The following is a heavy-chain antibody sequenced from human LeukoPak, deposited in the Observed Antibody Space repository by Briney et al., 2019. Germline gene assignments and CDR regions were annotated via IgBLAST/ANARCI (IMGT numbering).Heavy chain of an antibody. CDR3: AKDSGEYSSSSSDFDY. Sequence: PGGPLRLSCAASGFTFSSYAMSWVRQAPGKGLEWVSAISGSGGSTYYADSVKGRFTISRDNSKNTLYLQMNSLRAEDTAVYYCAKDSGEYSSSSSDFDYWGQGTLVTVSS. CDR1: GFTFSSYA. V-gene: IGHV3-23*01. J-gene: IGHJ4*02. D-gene: IGHD6-6*01. CDR2: ISGSGGST.